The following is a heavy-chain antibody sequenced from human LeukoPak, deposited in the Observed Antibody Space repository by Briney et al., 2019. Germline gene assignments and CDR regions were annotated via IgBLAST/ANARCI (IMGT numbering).Heavy chain of an antibody. CDR3: ARRPQHYYGSGSYPNAFDI. CDR2: IHHSGST. Sequence: SETLSLTCAVYGGSFSGYYWSWIRQPPGKGLEWIGEIHHSGSTNYNPSLKSRVTISLDTSTNQFSLELSSVTAADTAVYYCARRPQHYYGSGSYPNAFDIWGQGTMVTVSS. V-gene: IGHV4-34*01. D-gene: IGHD3-10*01. CDR1: GGSFSGYY. J-gene: IGHJ3*02.